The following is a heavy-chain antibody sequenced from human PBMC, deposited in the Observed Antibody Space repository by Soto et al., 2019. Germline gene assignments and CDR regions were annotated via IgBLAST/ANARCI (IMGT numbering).Heavy chain of an antibody. D-gene: IGHD1-1*01. CDR2: ISGSGGTT. Sequence: GGSLRLSCAASGFTFSSYAMSWVRQAPGKGLEWVSVISGSGGTTFYADSVKGRFTISRDNSKNTLYVQMNSLRAEDTAVYYCATVTNWTFDYWGQGTLVTVSS. J-gene: IGHJ4*02. CDR1: GFTFSSYA. CDR3: ATVTNWTFDY. V-gene: IGHV3-23*01.